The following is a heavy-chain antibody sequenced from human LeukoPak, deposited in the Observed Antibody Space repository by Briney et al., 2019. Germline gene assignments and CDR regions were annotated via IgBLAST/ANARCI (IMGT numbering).Heavy chain of an antibody. CDR3: ARGYFNHFDAFDL. CDR1: GRSMSGYY. CDR2: MYYSGGT. J-gene: IGHJ3*01. V-gene: IGHV4-59*01. D-gene: IGHD3-9*01. Sequence: SETLSLTCTVSGRSMSGYYWSWIRQPPGKELDWIGCMYYSGGTNYNPSLKTRVTISVDTSKNQFSLKLSSVTAADTAVYYCARGYFNHFDAFDLWGQGTMVTVSS.